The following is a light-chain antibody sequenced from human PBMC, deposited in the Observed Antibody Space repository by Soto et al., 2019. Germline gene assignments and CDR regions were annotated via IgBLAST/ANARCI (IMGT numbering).Light chain of an antibody. CDR1: AGAVTSGHY. CDR2: TTM. CDR3: LLYYGGAHV. Sequence: QTVVTQEPSLTVSPGGTVTLTCASSAGAVTSGHYPNWFQQKPGQAPRALIYTTMNKHTWTPGRFSGSLLGGTAALTLSGVQPEDEAEYYCLLYYGGAHVFGGGTKLTVL. J-gene: IGLJ3*02. V-gene: IGLV7-43*01.